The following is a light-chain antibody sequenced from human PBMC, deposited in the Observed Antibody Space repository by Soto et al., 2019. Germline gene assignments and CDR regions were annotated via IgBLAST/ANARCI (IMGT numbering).Light chain of an antibody. CDR2: GNS. CDR1: SSNIGAGYD. V-gene: IGLV1-40*01. Sequence: QSVLTQPPSVSGAPGQRVTISCTGSSSNIGAGYDVHWYQQLPGTAPKLLIYGNSNRPSGVPDRFSGSKSGTSASLAITGLQADDEADYYCQSYDRSLSGWVFGGGTKLPVL. CDR3: QSYDRSLSGWV. J-gene: IGLJ3*02.